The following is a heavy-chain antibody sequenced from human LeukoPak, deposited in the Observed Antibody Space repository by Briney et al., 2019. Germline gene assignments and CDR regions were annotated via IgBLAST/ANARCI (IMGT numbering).Heavy chain of an antibody. Sequence: PGRSLGLSCASSVFTYRSHRMNCVRQAPGKGLEWVARKKQGESERYYVDSVNGRLTISRDNAKNSPYLQMNSMRAEDTAVYYCARGDNSAFDIWGQGTMVTVSS. CDR3: ARGDNSAFDI. D-gene: IGHD3-22*01. V-gene: IGHV3-7*04. CDR2: KKQGESER. J-gene: IGHJ3*02. CDR1: VFTYRSHR.